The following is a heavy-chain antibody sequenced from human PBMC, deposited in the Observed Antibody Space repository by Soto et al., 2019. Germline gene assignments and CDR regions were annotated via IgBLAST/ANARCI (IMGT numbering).Heavy chain of an antibody. D-gene: IGHD2-21*01. CDR3: VRENYGEAFDF. V-gene: IGHV3-11*04. Sequence: GGSLRLSCAASGFSFSDNYMSWIRQAPGKGLEWISYMNIGGGSLKYADSVEGRFTISRDNARNSLYLQMNSLRDEDTAVYYCVRENYGEAFDFWGQGTLVTVSS. CDR2: MNIGGGSL. CDR1: GFSFSDNY. J-gene: IGHJ4*02.